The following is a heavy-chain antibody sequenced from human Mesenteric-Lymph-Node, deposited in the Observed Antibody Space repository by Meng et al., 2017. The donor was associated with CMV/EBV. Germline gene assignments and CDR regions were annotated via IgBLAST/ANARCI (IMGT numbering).Heavy chain of an antibody. V-gene: IGHV3-53*01. CDR3: ARSSYNNYGAYFDS. J-gene: IGHJ4*02. CDR2: IYSGGST. D-gene: IGHD4-11*01. Sequence: GGSLRLSCAASGFTFSNAWMSWVRHVPGKGLEWVSVIYSGGSTYYANSVKGRFTISRDNSKNTLYLQMNSLRAEDTAVYYCARSSYNNYGAYFDSWGQGTLVTVSS. CDR1: GFTFSNAW.